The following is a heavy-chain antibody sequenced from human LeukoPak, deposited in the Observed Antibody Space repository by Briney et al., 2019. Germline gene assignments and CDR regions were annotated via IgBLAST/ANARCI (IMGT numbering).Heavy chain of an antibody. CDR3: ANTISGTYADAFHI. D-gene: IGHD1-26*01. CDR1: GGSISSSSYY. CDR2: IYYSKST. J-gene: IGHJ3*02. Sequence: SETLSLXCTVSGGSISSSSYYWGWIRQPPGKGLEWIGSIYYSKSTYYNPSLKSRVTISVDTSKNQFSLKLSSVSAADTAMYYCANTISGTYADAFHIWGQGTVVTVSS. V-gene: IGHV4-39*01.